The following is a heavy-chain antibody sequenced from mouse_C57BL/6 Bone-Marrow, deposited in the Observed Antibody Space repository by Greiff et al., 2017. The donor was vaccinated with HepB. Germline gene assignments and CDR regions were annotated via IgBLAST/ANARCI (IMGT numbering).Heavy chain of an antibody. D-gene: IGHD1-1*01. J-gene: IGHJ3*01. CDR1: GYTFTSYW. Sequence: QVQLQQSGAELVMPGASVKLSCKASGYTFTSYWMHWVKQRPGQGLEWIGEIDPSAGYTNYNQKFKGKSTLTVDKSSSTAYMQLSSLTSEDSSVYYCARSYYGSSYAWFAYWGQGTLVTVSA. CDR3: ARSYYGSSYAWFAY. CDR2: IDPSAGYT. V-gene: IGHV1-69*01.